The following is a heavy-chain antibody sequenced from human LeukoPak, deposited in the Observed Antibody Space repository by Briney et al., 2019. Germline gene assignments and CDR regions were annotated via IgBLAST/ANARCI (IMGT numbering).Heavy chain of an antibody. J-gene: IGHJ4*02. D-gene: IGHD4-17*01. Sequence: GGSLRLSCVASGFTFSSNGMHWVRQAPGKGLEWVAVIWYDGSNKYYADSVKGRFTISRDNSKNTLYLQMNSLRAEDTAVYYCARAENGDYAWDYWGQGTLVTVSS. CDR1: GFTFSSNG. CDR3: ARAENGDYAWDY. V-gene: IGHV3-33*01. CDR2: IWYDGSNK.